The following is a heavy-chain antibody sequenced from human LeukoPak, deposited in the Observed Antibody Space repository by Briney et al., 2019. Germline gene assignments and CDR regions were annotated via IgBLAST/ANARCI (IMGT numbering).Heavy chain of an antibody. Sequence: PSETLSLTCGVSGGSVINTNWWTWVRQPPGKGLEWIGESHLDGRTNYNPSLESRLTMSVDVSENQVSLKLTSVTAAETAVYYCAREGGFYRPVDYSGQGTLVTVSS. D-gene: IGHD3-3*01. CDR3: AREGGFYRPVDY. J-gene: IGHJ4*02. V-gene: IGHV4-4*02. CDR1: GGSVINTNW. CDR2: SHLDGRT.